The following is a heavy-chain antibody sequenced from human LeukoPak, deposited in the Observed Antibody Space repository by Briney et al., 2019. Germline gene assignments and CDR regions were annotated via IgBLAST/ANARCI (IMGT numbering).Heavy chain of an antibody. Sequence: GGSLRLSCAASGFTFSSYAMHCLRQAPGKGLEWVAVISYDGSNKYYADSVKGRFTISRDNSKNTLYLQMNSLRAEDRAVYYCARDKPLVVAAGYYFDYWGQGTLVTVSS. J-gene: IGHJ4*02. CDR3: ARDKPLVVAAGYYFDY. CDR1: GFTFSSYA. V-gene: IGHV3-30*04. CDR2: ISYDGSNK. D-gene: IGHD2-15*01.